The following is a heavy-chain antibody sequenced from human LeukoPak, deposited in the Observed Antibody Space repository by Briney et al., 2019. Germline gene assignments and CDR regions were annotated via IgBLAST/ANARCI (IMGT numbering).Heavy chain of an antibody. CDR2: INPNSGGT. J-gene: IGHJ3*02. Sequence: ASVKVSCKASGYTFTGYYMHWVRQAPGQGLEWMGWINPNSGGTNYAQKFQGRVTMTRDTSISTAYMELSRLRSDDTAVYYCARDWALLWFGEFPDAFDIWGQGTMVTVSS. CDR1: GYTFTGYY. CDR3: ARDWALLWFGEFPDAFDI. D-gene: IGHD3-10*01. V-gene: IGHV1-2*02.